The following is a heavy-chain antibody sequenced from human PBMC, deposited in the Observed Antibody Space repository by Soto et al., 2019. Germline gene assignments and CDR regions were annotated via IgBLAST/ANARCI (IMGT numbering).Heavy chain of an antibody. D-gene: IGHD1-26*01. CDR2: IRSKAYGGTT. Sequence: GVLRLSCTASGFTFGDYAMSWFRQAPGKGLEWVGFIRSKAYGGTTEYAASVKGRFTISRDDSKSIAYLQMNSLKTEDTAVYYCTRGGLKWELLLHAFDIWGQGTMVTVSS. J-gene: IGHJ3*02. CDR3: TRGGLKWELLLHAFDI. CDR1: GFTFGDYA. V-gene: IGHV3-49*03.